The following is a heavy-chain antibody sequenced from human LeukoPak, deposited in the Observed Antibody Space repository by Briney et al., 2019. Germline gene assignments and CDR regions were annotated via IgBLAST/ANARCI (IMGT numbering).Heavy chain of an antibody. J-gene: IGHJ4*02. CDR2: ISYDGSNK. D-gene: IGHD5-18*01. CDR1: GFTFSSYA. CDR3: ARERIEGRGYSYGPFDY. Sequence: PAGGSLRLSCAASGFTFSSYAMHWVRQAPGKGLEWVAVISYDGSNKYYADSVKGRFTISRDNSKNTLYLQMNSLRAKDTAVYYCARERIEGRGYSYGPFDYWGQGTLVTVSS. V-gene: IGHV3-30*04.